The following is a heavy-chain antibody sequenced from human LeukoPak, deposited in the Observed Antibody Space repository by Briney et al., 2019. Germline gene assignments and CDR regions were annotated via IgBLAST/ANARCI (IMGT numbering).Heavy chain of an antibody. Sequence: GGSLRLSCAASGFTFSSYAMSWVRQAPGKGLEWVSFIYSDNTHYSDSVKGRFTISRDNSKNTLYLQMNSLRAEDTAVYYCAKARGDNYYYYYMDVWGKGTTVTVSS. CDR1: GFTFSSYA. D-gene: IGHD4-17*01. J-gene: IGHJ6*03. CDR3: AKARGDNYYYYYMDV. V-gene: IGHV3-23*03. CDR2: IYSDNT.